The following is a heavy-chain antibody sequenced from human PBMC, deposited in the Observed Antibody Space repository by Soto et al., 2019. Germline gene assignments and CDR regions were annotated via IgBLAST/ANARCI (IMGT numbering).Heavy chain of an antibody. CDR3: AKDRGVLRFLEWFSYFDY. D-gene: IGHD3-3*01. CDR2: ISGSGGST. CDR1: GFTFSSYA. J-gene: IGHJ4*02. V-gene: IGHV3-23*01. Sequence: GSLRLSCAASGFTFSSYAMSWVRQAPGKGLEWVSAISGSGGSTYYADSVKGRFTISRDNSKNTLYLQMNSLRAEDTAVYYCAKDRGVLRFLEWFSYFDYCCQGTLVTV.